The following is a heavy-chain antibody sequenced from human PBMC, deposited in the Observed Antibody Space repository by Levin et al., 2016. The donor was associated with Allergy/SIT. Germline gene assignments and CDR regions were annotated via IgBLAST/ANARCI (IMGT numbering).Heavy chain of an antibody. V-gene: IGHV5-10-1*01. Sequence: VRQMPGKGLEWMGRIDPSDSYTNYSPSFQGHVTISADKSISTAYLQWSSLKASDTAMYYCARYIPGDQGDYYYYGMDVWGQGTTVTVSS. CDR3: ARYIPGDQGDYYYYGMDV. J-gene: IGHJ6*02. CDR2: IDPSDSYT. D-gene: IGHD2-21*02.